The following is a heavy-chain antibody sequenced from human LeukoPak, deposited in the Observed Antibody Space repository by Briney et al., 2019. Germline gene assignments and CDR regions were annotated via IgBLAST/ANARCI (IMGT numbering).Heavy chain of an antibody. J-gene: IGHJ4*02. CDR1: GGSISSYY. CDR3: ARDQRYSGSYFDY. CDR2: IYYSGST. Sequence: PSESLSLTCTVSGGSISSYYWSWIRQPPGKGLEWIGYIYYSGSTNYNPSLKSRVTISVDTSKNQFSLKLSSVTAADTAVYYCARDQRYSGSYFDYWGQGTLVTVSS. V-gene: IGHV4-59*01. D-gene: IGHD1-26*01.